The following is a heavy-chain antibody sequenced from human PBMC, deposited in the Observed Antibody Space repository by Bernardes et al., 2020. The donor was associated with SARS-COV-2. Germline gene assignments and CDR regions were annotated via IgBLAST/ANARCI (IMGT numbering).Heavy chain of an antibody. J-gene: IGHJ5*02. CDR3: AREVGIVPAAKGVDWFDP. V-gene: IGHV4-4*07. CDR2: IYTSGST. D-gene: IGHD2-2*01. CDR1: GGSISSYY. Sequence: SETLSLTCTVSGGSISSYYWSWIRQPAGKGLEWIGRIYTSGSTNYNPSLKSRVTMSVDTSKNQFSLKLSSVTAADTAVYYCAREVGIVPAAKGVDWFDPWGQGTLVTVSS.